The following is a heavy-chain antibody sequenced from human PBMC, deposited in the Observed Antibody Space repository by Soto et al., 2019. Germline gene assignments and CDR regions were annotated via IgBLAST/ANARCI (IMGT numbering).Heavy chain of an antibody. V-gene: IGHV4-59*01. D-gene: IGHD2-15*01. Sequence: SETLSLTCTVSGGSISSYYWSWIRQPPGKGLEWIGYIYYSGSTNYNPSLKSRVTISVDTSKNQFSLKLSSVTAADTAVYYCARLYCSGGSCYSDYWGQGTLVTVSS. CDR2: IYYSGST. J-gene: IGHJ4*02. CDR3: ARLYCSGGSCYSDY. CDR1: GGSISSYY.